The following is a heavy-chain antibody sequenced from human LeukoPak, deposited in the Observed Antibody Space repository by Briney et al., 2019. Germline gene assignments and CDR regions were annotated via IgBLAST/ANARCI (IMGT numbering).Heavy chain of an antibody. CDR1: GYTFTSYD. V-gene: IGHV1-8*01. Sequence: ASVKVSCKASGYTFTSYDINWVRQATGQGLEWMGWMNPNSGNTGYAQKFQGRVTMTRNTSISTAYMELSSLRSEDTAVYYCASSWDDHYYYGMDVWGQGTTVTVSS. D-gene: IGHD1-26*01. J-gene: IGHJ6*02. CDR3: ASSWDDHYYYGMDV. CDR2: MNPNSGNT.